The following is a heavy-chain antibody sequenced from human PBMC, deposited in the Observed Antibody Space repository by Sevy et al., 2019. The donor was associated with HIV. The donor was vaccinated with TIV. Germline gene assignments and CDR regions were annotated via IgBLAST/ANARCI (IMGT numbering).Heavy chain of an antibody. CDR1: GGSVSSGSYY. V-gene: IGHV4-61*01. CDR2: IYYSGST. Sequence: SETLSLTCTVSGGSVSSGSYYWSWIRQPPGKGLECIGYIYYSGSTNHNPSLKRRVTISVDTSKNQFSLKLNSVTAADTAVYYCARVRGGYSGFGGFDYWGQGTLVTVSS. D-gene: IGHD5-12*01. J-gene: IGHJ4*02. CDR3: ARVRGGYSGFGGFDY.